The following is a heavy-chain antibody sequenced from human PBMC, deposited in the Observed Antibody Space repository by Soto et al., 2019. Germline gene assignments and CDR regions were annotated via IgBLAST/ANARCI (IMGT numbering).Heavy chain of an antibody. D-gene: IGHD3-10*01. V-gene: IGHV4-59*01. J-gene: IGHJ4*02. CDR3: ARFPYGSGSYYNDFDY. Sequence: SETLSLTCTVSGGSISSYYWSWIRQPPGKGLEWIGYISYSGSTNYNPSLKSRVTISVDTSKNQFSLKLSSVTAADTAVYYCARFPYGSGSYYNDFDYWGQGTLVTVSS. CDR1: GGSISSYY. CDR2: ISYSGST.